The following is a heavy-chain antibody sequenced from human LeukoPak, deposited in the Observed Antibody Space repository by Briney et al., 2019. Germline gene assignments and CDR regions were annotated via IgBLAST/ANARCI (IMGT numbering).Heavy chain of an antibody. CDR1: GYTFTSYG. V-gene: IGHV1-18*01. CDR3: ARDITRALRWTMGY. Sequence: ASVKVSCKASGYTFTSYGISWVRQAPGQGLEWMGWISAYNGNTNYAQKLQGRVTMTTDTSTSTAYMELRSLRSDDTAVYYCARDITRALRWTMGYWGQGTLFTVSS. J-gene: IGHJ4*02. CDR2: ISAYNGNT. D-gene: IGHD4-23*01.